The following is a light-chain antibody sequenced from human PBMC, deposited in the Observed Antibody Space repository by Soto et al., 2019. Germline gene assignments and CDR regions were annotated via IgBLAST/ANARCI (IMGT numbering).Light chain of an antibody. CDR3: AAWDGSLSGPYVV. Sequence: QSVLTQPPSASGTPGQRVNISCSGSSSNSGSNYVYWYQQLPGTAPKLLIYRNNQRPSGVPDRFSGSKSGTSASLAISGLRSDDEADYYCAAWDGSLSGPYVVFGGGTKLTVL. CDR2: RNN. CDR1: SSNSGSNY. J-gene: IGLJ2*01. V-gene: IGLV1-47*01.